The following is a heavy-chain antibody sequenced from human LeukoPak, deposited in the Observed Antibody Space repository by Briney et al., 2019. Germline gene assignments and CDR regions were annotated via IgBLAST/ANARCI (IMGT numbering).Heavy chain of an antibody. CDR2: IYYSGST. J-gene: IGHJ4*02. Sequence: SETLSLTCTVSGGSISSYYWSWIRQPPGKGLEWIGYIYYSGSTNYNPSLKSRVTISVDTSKNQFSLKLSSVTAADTAVYYCARATAYGAAGTDWGQGTLVTVSS. D-gene: IGHD6-13*01. CDR3: ARATAYGAAGTD. V-gene: IGHV4-59*01. CDR1: GGSISSYY.